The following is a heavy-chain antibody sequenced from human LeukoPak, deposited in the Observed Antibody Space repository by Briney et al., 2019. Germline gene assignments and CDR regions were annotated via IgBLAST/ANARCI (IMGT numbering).Heavy chain of an antibody. Sequence: GGSLRLSCATSGFIFDDYAMHWVRLVPGKGLEWVSRISWNSVSESYADSVRGRFTISRDNAENSLHLQMESLRPEDTDLYFCAKDVDGSGSRFDYWGQGTLAIVS. D-gene: IGHD3-10*01. CDR3: AKDVDGSGSRFDY. J-gene: IGHJ4*02. V-gene: IGHV3-9*01. CDR2: ISWNSVSE. CDR1: GFIFDDYA.